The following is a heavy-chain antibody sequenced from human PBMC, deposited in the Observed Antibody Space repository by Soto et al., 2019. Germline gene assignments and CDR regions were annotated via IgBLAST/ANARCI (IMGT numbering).Heavy chain of an antibody. CDR2: ISGGNGNT. CDR1: GYPFASHA. D-gene: IGHD1-26*01. J-gene: IGHJ4*02. V-gene: IGHV1-3*01. CDR3: ASRSGAYGIDY. Sequence: QVPLVQSGAEVKKPGASVKVSCKASGYPFASHAVQWVRQAPGQGLEWMGWISGGNGNTKYSQKFKGRLTITRDTSASTAYMELGSLTFEDTAVYYCASRSGAYGIDYWGPGTLVTVSS.